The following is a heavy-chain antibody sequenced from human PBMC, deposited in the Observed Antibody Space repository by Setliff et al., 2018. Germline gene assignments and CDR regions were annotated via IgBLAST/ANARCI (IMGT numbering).Heavy chain of an antibody. Sequence: SETLSLTCTVSGGSISSHYWSWIRQPPGKGLEWIGHIYKNGNTYYSPSLKSRITISVDTSKNQFSLKLTSVTAADTAVYYCASISGYETLDYWGQGTLVTVSS. CDR1: GGSISSHY. V-gene: IGHV4-59*11. J-gene: IGHJ4*02. CDR3: ASISGYETLDY. D-gene: IGHD5-12*01. CDR2: IYKNGNT.